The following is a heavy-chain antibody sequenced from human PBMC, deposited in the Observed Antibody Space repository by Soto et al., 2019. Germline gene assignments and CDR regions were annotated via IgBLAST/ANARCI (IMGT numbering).Heavy chain of an antibody. Sequence: SETLSLTCTVSGGSICSSSYYWGWVRQPPGKGLEWIGSIYYSGSTYYNPSLKSRVTISVDTSKNQFSLKLNSVTAADTAVYYCARLHYYDSSGYPGDFDYWGQGTLVTVSS. CDR1: GGSICSSSYY. D-gene: IGHD3-22*01. CDR3: ARLHYYDSSGYPGDFDY. V-gene: IGHV4-39*01. CDR2: IYYSGST. J-gene: IGHJ4*02.